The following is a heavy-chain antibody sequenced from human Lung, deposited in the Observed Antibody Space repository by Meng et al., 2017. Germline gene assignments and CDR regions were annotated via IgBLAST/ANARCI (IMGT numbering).Heavy chain of an antibody. D-gene: IGHD4-11*01. V-gene: IGHV4-34*01. J-gene: IGHJ4*02. CDR1: GGSFSDYY. CDR3: ARGPTTMAHDFDY. Sequence: QVRLPQWGPGLLKPSETLSLTCVFSGGSFSDYYWSWIRQPPGKGLEWIGEINHSGSTNYNPSLESRATISVDTSQNNLSLKLSSVTAADSAVYYCARGPTTMAHDFDYWGQGTLVTVSS. CDR2: INHSGST.